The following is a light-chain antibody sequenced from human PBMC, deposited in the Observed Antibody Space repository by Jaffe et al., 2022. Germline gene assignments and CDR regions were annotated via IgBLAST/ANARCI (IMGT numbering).Light chain of an antibody. CDR3: SSYSGSTTWV. CDR1: NTDIGGFNF. Sequence: QSALTQPASVSGSPGQSITISCTGTNTDIGGFNFVSWYQQHPGKAPKLIIYDVSNRPSGVSNRFSGSKSGNTASLTISGLQAEDESTYHCSSYSGSTTWVFGGGTKLTVL. CDR2: DVS. V-gene: IGLV2-14*03. J-gene: IGLJ3*02.